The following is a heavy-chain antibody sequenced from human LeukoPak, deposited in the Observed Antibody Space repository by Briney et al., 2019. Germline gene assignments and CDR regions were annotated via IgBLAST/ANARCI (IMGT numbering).Heavy chain of an antibody. Sequence: GGSLRLSCAASGFTFSSNWMSWVRQAPGKGLEWVSAISGSGGSTYYADSVKGRFTISRDNSKNTLYLQMNSLRAEDTAVYYCAKDQTIFRYLSPVLDYWGQGTLVTVSS. J-gene: IGHJ4*02. V-gene: IGHV3-23*01. CDR3: AKDQTIFRYLSPVLDY. CDR2: ISGSGGST. D-gene: IGHD3-3*01. CDR1: GFTFSSNW.